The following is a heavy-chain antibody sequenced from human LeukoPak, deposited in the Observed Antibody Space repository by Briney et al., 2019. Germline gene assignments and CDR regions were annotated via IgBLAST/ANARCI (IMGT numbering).Heavy chain of an antibody. V-gene: IGHV3-74*01. Sequence: GGSLRLSCAASGFTFRSHWMHWVRQAPGKGLVWVSRVKGDGSFTNYADSVYGRFTISRDNAKNTLYLHMHSLRVEDTAVYYCVRDGDDFNFDYWGQGSLVTVSS. J-gene: IGHJ4*02. D-gene: IGHD5-24*01. CDR1: GFTFRSHW. CDR2: VKGDGSFT. CDR3: VRDGDDFNFDY.